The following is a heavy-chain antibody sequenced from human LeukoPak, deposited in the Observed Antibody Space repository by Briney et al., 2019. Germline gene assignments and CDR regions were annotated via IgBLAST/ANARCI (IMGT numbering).Heavy chain of an antibody. J-gene: IGHJ4*02. CDR3: ARRVGATRSPNFDY. D-gene: IGHD1-26*01. V-gene: IGHV4-39*01. CDR1: GGSISSSSYY. Sequence: PSETLSLTCTVSGGSISSSSYYWGWIRQPPGKGLEWIGSIYYSGSTYYNPSLKSRVTISVDTSKNQFSLKLSSVTVADTAVYYCARRVGATRSPNFDYWGQGTLVTVSS. CDR2: IYYSGST.